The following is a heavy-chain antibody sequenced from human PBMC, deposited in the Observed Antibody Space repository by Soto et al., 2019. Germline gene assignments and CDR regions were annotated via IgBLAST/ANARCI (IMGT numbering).Heavy chain of an antibody. CDR1: GGSISSGDYY. CDR2: IYYSGST. CDR3: ARDSPADRGDWFDP. Sequence: QVQLQESGPGLVKPSQTLSLTCTVSGGSISSGDYYWSWIRQPPGKGLEWIGYIYYSGSTYYNPYLKKRVTISVDTSKNQFSLKLSSVTAADTAVYYCARDSPADRGDWFDPWGQGTLVTVSS. J-gene: IGHJ5*02. V-gene: IGHV4-30-4*01. D-gene: IGHD2-2*01.